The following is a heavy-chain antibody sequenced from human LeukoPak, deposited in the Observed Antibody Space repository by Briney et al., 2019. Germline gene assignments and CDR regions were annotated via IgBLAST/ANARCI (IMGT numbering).Heavy chain of an antibody. D-gene: IGHD3-10*01. CDR3: ARDYYGTGSYLDY. J-gene: IGHJ4*02. V-gene: IGHV4-59*12. Sequence: SETLSLTCTVSGGSISSYYWSWIRQPPGKGLEWIGYIYYSGSTNYNPSLKSRVTISVDTSKNQFSLKLSSVTAADTAVYYCARDYYGTGSYLDYWGQGSLVTVSS. CDR2: IYYSGST. CDR1: GGSISSYY.